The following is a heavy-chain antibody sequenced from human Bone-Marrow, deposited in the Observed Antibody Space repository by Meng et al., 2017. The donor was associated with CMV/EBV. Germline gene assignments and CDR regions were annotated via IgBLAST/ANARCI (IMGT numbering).Heavy chain of an antibody. CDR3: ARDLGTYPRGRGIAVAGTQDY. J-gene: IGHJ4*02. CDR2: ISDDGGRT. Sequence: GGSLRLSCAASGFTFSNYAMHWVRQAPGRGLECVSTISDDGGRTYYADSVKGRFTISRDNSKNTLYLQMGSLRAEDMAVYYCARDLGTYPRGRGIAVAGTQDYWGQGTLVTVSS. CDR1: GFTFSNYA. D-gene: IGHD6-19*01. V-gene: IGHV3-64*02.